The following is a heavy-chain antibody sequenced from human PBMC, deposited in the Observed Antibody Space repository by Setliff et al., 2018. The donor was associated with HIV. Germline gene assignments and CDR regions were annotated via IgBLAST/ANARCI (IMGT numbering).Heavy chain of an antibody. Sequence: GASVKVSCKASGYTFTGYYVHWVRQAPGQGLEWMGIINPSAGSTRSAQRLQGRVTMTRDTSTSTVYMELNSLRSEDTAVYYCARELEARIVGTWALGYWGQGTLVTVSS. CDR3: ARELEARIVGTWALGY. V-gene: IGHV1-46*01. D-gene: IGHD1-26*01. CDR1: GYTFTGYY. J-gene: IGHJ4*02. CDR2: INPSAGST.